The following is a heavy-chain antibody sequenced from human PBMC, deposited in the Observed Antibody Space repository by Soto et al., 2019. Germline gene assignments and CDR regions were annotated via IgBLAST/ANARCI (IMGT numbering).Heavy chain of an antibody. CDR3: ARGGGTILAPLP. V-gene: IGHV1-2*02. CDR1: GYTFTGYF. CDR2: INPNSGAT. D-gene: IGHD3-3*01. Sequence: QVQLAQSGPEVKKPGASVKVSCKAFGYTFTGYFIHWVRQAPGQGLEWLGWINPNSGATKDAQKFQGRVTLTRDTSINTAHMAMSMLRSDDTAVYYCARGGGTILAPLPWGQGTLLTVSS. J-gene: IGHJ5*02.